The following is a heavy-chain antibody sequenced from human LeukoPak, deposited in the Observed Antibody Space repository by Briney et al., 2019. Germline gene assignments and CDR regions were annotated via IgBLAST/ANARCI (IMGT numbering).Heavy chain of an antibody. D-gene: IGHD2-2*02. CDR1: GRSISNYY. CDR2: IYNNGGT. Sequence: MASETLSLTWPVAGRSISNYYWSWIRQPPGEGLEWIGYIYNNGGTNYNPSLRSGVTMSVDRSKNHVSPNLSSVTAADTAVYYCARQRRYMAPAATPDFDYWGQGTLVTVSS. J-gene: IGHJ4*02. V-gene: IGHV4-59*08. CDR3: ARQRRYMAPAATPDFDY.